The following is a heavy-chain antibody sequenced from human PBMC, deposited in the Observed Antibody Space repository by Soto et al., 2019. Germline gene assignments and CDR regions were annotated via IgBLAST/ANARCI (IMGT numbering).Heavy chain of an antibody. V-gene: IGHV4-61*01. D-gene: IGHD3-10*01. CDR1: GGSFSNISYY. CDR3: ARGVGFGYYYYHMDL. Sequence: PXATLSLTFTVSGGSFSNISYYWSWVRQPPGKGLEWIGYIYYSGSADYNPSLGSRVTISLDTSKNQFSLKLSSVTTADTAVYYCARGVGFGYYYYHMDLWGQGTTVTVSS. J-gene: IGHJ6*02. CDR2: IYYSGSA.